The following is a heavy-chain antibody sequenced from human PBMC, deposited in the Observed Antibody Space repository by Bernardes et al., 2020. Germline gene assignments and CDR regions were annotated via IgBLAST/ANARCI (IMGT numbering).Heavy chain of an antibody. J-gene: IGHJ2*01. CDR3: ARDKTVTTDWYFDL. CDR2: IYSGGST. CDR1: GFTVSSNY. Sequence: GGSLRLSCAASGFTVSSNYMSWVRQAPGKGLEWVSVIYSGGSTYYSDSVKGRFTISRDNSKNTLYLQMNSLRAEDTDVYYCARDKTVTTDWYFDLWGRGNLVTVSS. V-gene: IGHV3-53*01. D-gene: IGHD4-17*01.